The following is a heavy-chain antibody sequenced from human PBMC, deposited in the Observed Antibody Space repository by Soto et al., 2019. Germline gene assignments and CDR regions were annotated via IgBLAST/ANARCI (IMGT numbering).Heavy chain of an antibody. Sequence: QVQLEPSGDEVKKPGASVKVSCKASGYIFVNYGIAWVRQAPGQGLEWLGWISPYTGNTYYAAKVQGRLTLTTDTSTSTDFMDMWSLTSADTAVYYCAMVDLYVTPTPQDVWGQGTTVTVSS. J-gene: IGHJ6*02. CDR1: GYIFVNYG. D-gene: IGHD3-16*01. CDR2: ISPYTGNT. CDR3: AMVDLYVTPTPQDV. V-gene: IGHV1-18*01.